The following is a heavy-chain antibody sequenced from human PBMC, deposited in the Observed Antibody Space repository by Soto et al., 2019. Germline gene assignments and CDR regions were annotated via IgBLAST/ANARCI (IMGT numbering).Heavy chain of an antibody. Sequence: PSETLSLTCTVSGGSISSGGYYWSWIRQHPGKGLEWIGYIYYSGSTYYNPSLKSRVTISVDTSKNQFSLKLSSVTAADTAVYYCAREEGYGPPYYYATDVWGQGTTVTVSS. CDR1: GGSISSGGYY. J-gene: IGHJ6*02. D-gene: IGHD5-18*01. CDR3: AREEGYGPPYYYATDV. CDR2: IYYSGST. V-gene: IGHV4-31*03.